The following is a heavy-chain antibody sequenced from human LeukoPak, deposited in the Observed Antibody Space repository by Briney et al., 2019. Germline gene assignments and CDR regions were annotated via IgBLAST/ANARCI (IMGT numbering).Heavy chain of an antibody. D-gene: IGHD6-13*01. V-gene: IGHV4-39*07. J-gene: IGHJ4*02. CDR3: ARRAGAAAFDY. CDR1: GGSISSSSYY. Sequence: PSETLSLTCTVSGGSISSSSYYWGWIRQPPGKGLEWIGSIYYSGSTNYNPSLKSRVTISVDTSKNQFSLKLSSVTAADTAVYYCARRAGAAAFDYWGQGTLVTVSS. CDR2: IYYSGST.